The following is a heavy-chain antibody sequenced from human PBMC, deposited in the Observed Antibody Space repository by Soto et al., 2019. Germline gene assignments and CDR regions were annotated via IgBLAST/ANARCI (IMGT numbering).Heavy chain of an antibody. J-gene: IGHJ6*02. Sequence: TLSLTCTLSGASVSSSNHYWSWVRQPPGKGLEWIGYVYYSGSTNSNPSLKSRVTLSLDTSRSQFSLKLNSVTAADTAVYYCVHLSGSLYHYYGLDVWGQGTTVTV. CDR3: VHLSGSLYHYYGLDV. D-gene: IGHD1-26*01. CDR1: GASVSSSNHY. V-gene: IGHV4-61*01. CDR2: VYYSGST.